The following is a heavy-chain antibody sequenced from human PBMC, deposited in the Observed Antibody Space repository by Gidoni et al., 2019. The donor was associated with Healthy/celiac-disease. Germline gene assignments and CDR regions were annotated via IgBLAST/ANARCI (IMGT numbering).Heavy chain of an antibody. D-gene: IGHD6-13*01. CDR2: INHRRST. Sequence: QVQLQQWGAGLLKHSETLSLTCAVYGGSFSGSYWSLIRTPPGKVLEWIWEINHRRSTNYNPSLKSRVTISVDTSKNQLSLELSSVNASDTAVYYCARAIHGGYDYIAAAGRYYYYYYMDVCGKGTTVTVSS. J-gene: IGHJ6*03. V-gene: IGHV4-34*01. CDR1: GGSFSGSY. CDR3: ARAIHGGYDYIAAAGRYYYYYYMDV.